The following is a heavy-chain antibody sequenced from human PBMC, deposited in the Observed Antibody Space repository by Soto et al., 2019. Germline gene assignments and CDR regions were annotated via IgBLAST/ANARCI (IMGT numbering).Heavy chain of an antibody. J-gene: IGHJ4*02. D-gene: IGHD4-17*01. CDR1: GGSISSGGYY. V-gene: IGHV4-31*03. CDR3: ARTHGDYVALLSY. CDR2: IYYSGNT. Sequence: QVQLQESGPGLVKPSQTLSLTCTVSGGSISSGGYYCNWIRQLPGKGLEWIGYIYYSGNTHYNPSLKSRVXXSXDXXNNQFSLKLASVTAADTAVYYCARTHGDYVALLSYWGQGTLVTVSS.